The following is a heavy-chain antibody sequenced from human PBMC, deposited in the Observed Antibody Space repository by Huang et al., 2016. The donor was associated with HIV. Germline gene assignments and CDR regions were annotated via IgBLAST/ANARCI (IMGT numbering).Heavy chain of an antibody. CDR2: ISSMGSDI. CDR1: GFTFSDYY. Sequence: AASGFTFSDYYMSWIRQAPGKRLEWVSYISSMGSDIYYTDSVKGRFTISRDNAKNSLYLQMNSLRAEDTAVYYCARSSGELGAPHNWGQGTLVTVSS. CDR3: ARSSGELGAPHN. J-gene: IGHJ4*02. V-gene: IGHV3-11*01. D-gene: IGHD1-26*01.